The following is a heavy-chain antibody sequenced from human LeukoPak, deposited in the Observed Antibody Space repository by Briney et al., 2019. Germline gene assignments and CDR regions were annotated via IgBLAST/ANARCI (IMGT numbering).Heavy chain of an antibody. V-gene: IGHV3-21*01. D-gene: IGHD4-17*01. J-gene: IGHJ3*02. CDR1: GFIFSSYS. CDR2: ISSSSSYI. CDR3: ATGDYGAFDI. Sequence: GGSLRLSCVASGFIFSSYSMNWVRQAPGKGLEWVSSISSSSSYIYYADSVKGRDNAKNSLYLQMNSLRAEDTAVYYCATGDYGAFDIWGQGTMVTVSS.